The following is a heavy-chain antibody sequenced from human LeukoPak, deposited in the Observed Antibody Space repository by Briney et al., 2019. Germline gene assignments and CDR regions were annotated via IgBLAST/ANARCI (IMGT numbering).Heavy chain of an antibody. CDR2: ISNTGGTV. D-gene: IGHD4-23*01. CDR3: ARERAGSRWDYFDY. Sequence: GGSLRLSCAASGFTFDIYEFNWVRQAPGKGLEWVSYISNTGGTVFYADSVKGRFTLSRDNAKNSLYLQMNSLRGEDTAVYYCARERAGSRWDYFDYWGQGTLVTVSS. J-gene: IGHJ4*02. V-gene: IGHV3-48*03. CDR1: GFTFDIYE.